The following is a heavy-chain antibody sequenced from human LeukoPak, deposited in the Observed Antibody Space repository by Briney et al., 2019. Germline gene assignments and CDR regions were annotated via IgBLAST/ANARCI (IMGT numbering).Heavy chain of an antibody. J-gene: IGHJ6*03. CDR1: GYTFTGYY. Sequence: SVKVSCKASGYTFTGYYMHWVRQAPGQGLEWMGRIIPIFGTANYAQKFQGRVTITTDESTSTAYMELSSLRSEDTAVYYCARGVAVAGNAPYYYYYYMDVWGKGTTVTVSS. V-gene: IGHV1-69*05. CDR3: ARGVAVAGNAPYYYYYYMDV. D-gene: IGHD6-19*01. CDR2: IIPIFGTA.